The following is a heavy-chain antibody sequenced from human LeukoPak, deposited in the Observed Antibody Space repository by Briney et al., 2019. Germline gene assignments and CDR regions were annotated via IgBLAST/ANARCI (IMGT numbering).Heavy chain of an antibody. D-gene: IGHD1-26*01. CDR1: GYTFTSYG. CDR2: ISAYNGNT. J-gene: IGHJ6*03. CDR3: ARVEEGATTMPQYYYYYMDV. Sequence: ASVKVSCKASGYTFTSYGISWVRQAPGQGLEWMGWISAYNGNTNYAQKLQGRVTMTTDTSTSTAYMELRSLRSDDTAVYYCARVEEGATTMPQYYYYYMDVWGKGTTVTVSS. V-gene: IGHV1-18*01.